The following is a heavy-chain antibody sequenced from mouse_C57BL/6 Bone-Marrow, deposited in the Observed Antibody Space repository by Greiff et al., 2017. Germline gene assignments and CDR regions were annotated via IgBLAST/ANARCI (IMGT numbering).Heavy chain of an antibody. Sequence: VQLQQSGPELVKPGASVKISCTASGYTFTDYYINWVKQTPGQGLEWIAWIFPGGGCTYYTEKLKGRDTLTIDKSSSTPYLLLSNLKSEDSAVYFCARVGRDVYSVDFYAMDYWGQGTTVTVSS. CDR3: ARVGRDVYSVDFYAMDY. J-gene: IGHJ4*01. V-gene: IGHV1-75*01. CDR2: IFPGGGCT. D-gene: IGHD2-3*01. CDR1: GYTFTDYY.